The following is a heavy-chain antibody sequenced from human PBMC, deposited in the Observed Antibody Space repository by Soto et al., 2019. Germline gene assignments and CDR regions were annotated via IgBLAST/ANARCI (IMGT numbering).Heavy chain of an antibody. V-gene: IGHV3-30*03. CDR2: ISYDGSNK. CDR1: GFTFSSYG. Sequence: HPGGSLRLSCAASGFTFSSYGMHWVRQAPGKGLEWVAVISYDGSNKYYADSVKGRFTISRDNSKNTLYLQMNSLRAEDTAVYYCARERTIVEGATRPYYFDYWGQGTLVTVSS. D-gene: IGHD1-26*01. J-gene: IGHJ4*02. CDR3: ARERTIVEGATRPYYFDY.